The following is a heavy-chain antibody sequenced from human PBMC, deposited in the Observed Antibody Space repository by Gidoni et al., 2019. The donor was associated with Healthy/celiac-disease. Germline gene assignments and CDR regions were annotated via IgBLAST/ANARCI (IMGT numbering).Heavy chain of an antibody. CDR3: AREERYSYGLEAFDI. D-gene: IGHD5-18*01. Sequence: QVQLQESGPGLVKPSGTLSLTCAVSGGSISSSNWWSWVRQPPGKGLEWIGEIYHSGSTNYNPSLKSRVTISVDKSRNQFSLKLSSVTAADTAVYYCAREERYSYGLEAFDIWGQGTMVTVSS. V-gene: IGHV4-4*02. CDR1: GGSISSSNW. J-gene: IGHJ3*02. CDR2: IYHSGST.